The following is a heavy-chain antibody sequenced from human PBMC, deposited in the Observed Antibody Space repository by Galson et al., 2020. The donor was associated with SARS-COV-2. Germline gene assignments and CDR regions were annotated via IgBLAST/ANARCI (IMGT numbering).Heavy chain of an antibody. V-gene: IGHV2-26*02. D-gene: IGHD4-4*01. Sequence: KLSGPTLVKLTETLTLTCTVSGVSLSIARMGVTWIRQPTGKALEWLAHLFSNDEKSYSTSLKSRLTITKDTSKSQVVLTMTNMDPVDTATYYCARNEWLGYIKENNWFDPWGQGTLVTVSS. CDR1: GVSLSIARMG. CDR3: ARNEWLGYIKENNWFDP. J-gene: IGHJ5*02. CDR2: LFSNDEK.